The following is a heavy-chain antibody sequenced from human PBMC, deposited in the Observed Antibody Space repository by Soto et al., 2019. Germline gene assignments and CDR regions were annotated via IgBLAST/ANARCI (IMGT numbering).Heavy chain of an antibody. CDR1: GYTFTTYG. CDR2: INTCNGNT. D-gene: IGHD4-17*01. Sequence: VKVSCKASGYTFTTYGMSWVRQAPGQGLEWMGRINTCNGNTKYAERFQGRVTMTTDTTTSTVYMELNSLRSEDTAVYYCASTKHDYHLFDYWGQGTLVTVSS. CDR3: ASTKHDYHLFDY. V-gene: IGHV1-18*01. J-gene: IGHJ4*02.